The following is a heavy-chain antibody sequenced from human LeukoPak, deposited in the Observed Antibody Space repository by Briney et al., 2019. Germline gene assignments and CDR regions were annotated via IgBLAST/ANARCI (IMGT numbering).Heavy chain of an antibody. Sequence: GESLKISCKGSGYSFPTYWIAWVRQMPGKGLEWKGIIYPDESNIRYSPSFQGQVTISADKSISTAYLQWSSLKASDTAMYYCARPPSRGYSSSFECWGQGTLVTVSS. D-gene: IGHD2-2*03. CDR2: IYPDESNI. CDR1: GYSFPTYW. CDR3: ARPPSRGYSSSFEC. J-gene: IGHJ4*02. V-gene: IGHV5-51*01.